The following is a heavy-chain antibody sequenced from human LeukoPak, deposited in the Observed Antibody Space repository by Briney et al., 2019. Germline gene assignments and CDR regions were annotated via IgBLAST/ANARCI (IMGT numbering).Heavy chain of an antibody. D-gene: IGHD2-2*01. CDR1: GYTFTSYD. J-gene: IGHJ6*02. V-gene: IGHV1-8*01. CDR3: ARGPVSTHGMDV. Sequence: ASVKVSCKASGYTFTSYDNNWVRQATGQGLEWMGWMNPNSGRTGFAQRFQGRLTMTRNTSISTAYMELSSLTSEDTAVYYCARGPVSTHGMDVWGQGTTVTVSS. CDR2: MNPNSGRT.